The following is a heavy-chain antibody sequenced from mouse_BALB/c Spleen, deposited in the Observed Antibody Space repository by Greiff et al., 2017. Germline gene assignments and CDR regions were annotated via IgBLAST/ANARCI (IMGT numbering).Heavy chain of an antibody. D-gene: IGHD1-1*02. V-gene: IGHV1-18*01. J-gene: IGHJ3*01. CDR3: ARRGLLWPAWFAY. CDR1: GYTFTDYN. CDR2: INPNNGGT. Sequence: VQLQQSGPELVKPGASVKIPCKASGYTFTDYNMDWVKQSHGKSLEWIGDINPNNGGTIYNQKFKGKATLTVDKSSSTAYMELRSLTSEDTAVYYCARRGLLWPAWFAYWGQGTLVTVSA.